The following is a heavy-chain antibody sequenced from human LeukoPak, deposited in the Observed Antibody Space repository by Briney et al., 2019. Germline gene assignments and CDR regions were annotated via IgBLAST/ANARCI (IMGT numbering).Heavy chain of an antibody. J-gene: IGHJ4*02. V-gene: IGHV1-2*02. CDR1: GYTFTGYY. Sequence: ASVKVSCKASGYTFTGYYMHWVRQAPGQGLEWMGWINPNSGGTNYAQKFQGRVTMTRDTSISTVYMELSRLRSDDTAVYYCARSVAAAGRPNFDYWGQGTLVTVSS. D-gene: IGHD6-13*01. CDR3: ARSVAAAGRPNFDY. CDR2: INPNSGGT.